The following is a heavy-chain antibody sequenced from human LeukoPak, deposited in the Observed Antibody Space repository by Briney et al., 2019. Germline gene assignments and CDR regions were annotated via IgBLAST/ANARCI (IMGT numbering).Heavy chain of an antibody. CDR2: ISSSSSYI. CDR1: GFTFSSYS. D-gene: IGHD3-22*01. CDR3: ARDPGYYDSSGPHRPY. Sequence: KPGGSLRLSCAASGFTFSSYSMNWVRQAPGKWLEWVSSISSSSSYIYYADSVKGRFTISRDNAKNSLYLQMNSLRAEDTAVYYCARDPGYYDSSGPHRPYWGQGTLVTVSS. J-gene: IGHJ4*02. V-gene: IGHV3-21*01.